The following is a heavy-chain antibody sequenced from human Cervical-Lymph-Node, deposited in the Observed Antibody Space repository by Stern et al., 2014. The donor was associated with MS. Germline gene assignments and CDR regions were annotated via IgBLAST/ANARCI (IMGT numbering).Heavy chain of an antibody. J-gene: IGHJ4*02. CDR3: QVKFPDMAVAVPGDY. D-gene: IGHD6-19*01. V-gene: IGHV7-4-1*02. CDR2: INTNTGKP. Sequence: QVQLVQSGSELKRPGASVKVSCKASGYTFATYAINWVRQAPGQGLEWMGWINTNTGKPTYAHGFPRRFVFSLDTSVSTTYLQINSLKTEDTAVYYCQVKFPDMAVAVPGDYWGQGTLVTVSS. CDR1: GYTFATYA.